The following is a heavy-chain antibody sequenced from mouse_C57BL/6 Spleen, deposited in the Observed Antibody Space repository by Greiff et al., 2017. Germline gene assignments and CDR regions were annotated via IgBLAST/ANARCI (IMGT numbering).Heavy chain of an antibody. D-gene: IGHD1-1*01. V-gene: IGHV1-15*01. CDR3: TRWYYYGSSYWWYFDV. J-gene: IGHJ1*03. CDR1: GYTFTDYE. CDR2: IDPETGGT. Sequence: QVQLKQSGAELVRPGASVTLSCKASGYTFTDYEMHWVKQTPVHGLEWIGAIDPETGGTAYNQKFKGKAILTADKSSSTAYMELRSLTSEDSAVYYCTRWYYYGSSYWWYFDVWGTGTTVTVSS.